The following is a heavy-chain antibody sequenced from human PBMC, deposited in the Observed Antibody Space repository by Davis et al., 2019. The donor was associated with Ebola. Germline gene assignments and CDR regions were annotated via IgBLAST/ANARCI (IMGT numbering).Heavy chain of an antibody. D-gene: IGHD2-2*02. CDR3: ARGRRLYCSSTSCYTSDY. V-gene: IGHV4-34*01. CDR1: GGSFSGYY. CDR2: INHSGST. Sequence: SETLSLTCAVYGGSFSGYYWSWIRQPPGKGLEWIGEINHSGSTNYNPSLKSRVTISVDTSKNQFSLKLSSVTAADTAVYYCARGRRLYCSSTSCYTSDYWGQGTLVTVSS. J-gene: IGHJ4*02.